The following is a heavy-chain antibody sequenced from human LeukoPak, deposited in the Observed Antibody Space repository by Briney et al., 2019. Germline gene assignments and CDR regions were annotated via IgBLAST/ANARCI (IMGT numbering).Heavy chain of an antibody. CDR1: GYTFTGYY. Sequence: ASVKVSCKASGYTFTGYYMHWVRQAPGQGLEWMGWINTNTGNPTYAQGFTGRFVFSLDTSVSTAYLQISSLKAEDTAVYYCARESTYDYVWGSYRVPDAFDIWGQGTMVTVSS. J-gene: IGHJ3*02. V-gene: IGHV7-4-1*02. D-gene: IGHD3-16*02. CDR2: INTNTGNP. CDR3: ARESTYDYVWGSYRVPDAFDI.